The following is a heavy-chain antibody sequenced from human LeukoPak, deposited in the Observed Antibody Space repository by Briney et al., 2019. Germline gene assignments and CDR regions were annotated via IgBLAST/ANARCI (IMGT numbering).Heavy chain of an antibody. J-gene: IGHJ4*02. D-gene: IGHD3-16*01. Sequence: SETLSLTCAVSGGPSSGYSWSWIRQSPGKGLEWIGEINHSGSTNYNPSLKSRVTISVDTSKNQFSLKLNSVTATDTAVYYCARHYGPWGQGTLVTVSS. CDR3: ARHYGP. CDR2: INHSGST. V-gene: IGHV4-34*01. CDR1: GGPSSGYS.